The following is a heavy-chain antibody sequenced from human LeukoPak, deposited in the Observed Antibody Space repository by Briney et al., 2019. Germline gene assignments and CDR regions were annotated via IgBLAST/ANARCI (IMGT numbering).Heavy chain of an antibody. Sequence: SETLSLTCTVSGGSISSSSYYWGWIRQPPGKGLEWIGSIYYSGSTYYNSSLKSRVTISVDTSKNQFSLKLSSVTAADTAVYYCARVPLLTRWFDPWGQGTLVTVSS. CDR3: ARVPLLTRWFDP. D-gene: IGHD2-21*02. V-gene: IGHV4-39*07. CDR1: GGSISSSSYY. CDR2: IYYSGST. J-gene: IGHJ5*02.